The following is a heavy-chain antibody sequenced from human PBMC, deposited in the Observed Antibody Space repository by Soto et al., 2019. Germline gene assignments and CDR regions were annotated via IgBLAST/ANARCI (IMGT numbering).Heavy chain of an antibody. CDR1: GFTFSDYA. Sequence: VQLVESGGGVVQPGRSLRLSCAASGFTFSDYAMHWVRQAPGKGLEWVAVVSHDGRNTHYADSVKGRFTISRDSSKNTVSLEMPSLRAEDTAAYYCARGGRRWLVTSDFNYWGQGALVTVSS. D-gene: IGHD6-19*01. V-gene: IGHV3-30*03. CDR3: ARGGRRWLVTSDFNY. J-gene: IGHJ4*02. CDR2: VSHDGRNT.